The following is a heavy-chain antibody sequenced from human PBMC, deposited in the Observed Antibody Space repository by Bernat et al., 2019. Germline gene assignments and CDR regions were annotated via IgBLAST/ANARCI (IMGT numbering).Heavy chain of an antibody. CDR3: ARSYRYSSSSLGHWFDP. CDR2: VNAGNGNT. Sequence: QVQLVQSGAEVKKPGASVKVSCKASGYTFTSYAMHWVRQAPGQRLEWMGWVNAGNGNTKYSQKFQGRVTITRDTSASTAYMELSSLRSEDTAVYYCARSYRYSSSSLGHWFDPWGQGTLVTVSS. V-gene: IGHV1-3*01. D-gene: IGHD6-13*01. J-gene: IGHJ5*02. CDR1: GYTFTSYA.